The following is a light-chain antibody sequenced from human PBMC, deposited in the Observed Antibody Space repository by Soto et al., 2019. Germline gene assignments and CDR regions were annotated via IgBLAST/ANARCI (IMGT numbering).Light chain of an antibody. CDR2: YDS. Sequence: SYELTQPPSVSVAPEKTARLTCGGDNIGSKRVHWYRRKPGQAPVLVIYYDSDRPSGITERFSGTNSGNTATLTINRVEGVDEVDYYFQLWDITTDHSGFGTGTKGNVL. CDR1: NIGSKR. CDR3: QLWDITTDHSG. J-gene: IGLJ1*01. V-gene: IGLV3-21*04.